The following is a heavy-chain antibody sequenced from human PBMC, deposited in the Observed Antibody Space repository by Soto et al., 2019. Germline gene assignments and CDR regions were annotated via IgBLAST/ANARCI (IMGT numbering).Heavy chain of an antibody. CDR3: ARNRGSYYDWFDP. D-gene: IGHD1-26*01. V-gene: IGHV4-59*01. CDR2: IYYSGST. J-gene: IGHJ5*02. CDR1: GGSISSYY. Sequence: SETLSLTCTVSGGSISSYYWSWIRQPPGKGLEWIGYIYYSGSTNCNPSLKSRVTISVDTSKNQFSLKLSSVTAADTAVYYCARNRGSYYDWFDPWGQGTLVTVSS.